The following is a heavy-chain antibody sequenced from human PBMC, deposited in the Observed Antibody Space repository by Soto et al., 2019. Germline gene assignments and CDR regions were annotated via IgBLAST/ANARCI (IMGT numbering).Heavy chain of an antibody. CDR1: GYTFTGYY. CDR2: INPNSGGT. J-gene: IGHJ4*02. CDR3: ARSEAYSSGWYFDY. V-gene: IGHV1-2*04. Sequence: ASVKVSCKASGYTFTGYYMHWVRQAPGQGLEWMGWINPNSGGTNYAQKFQGWVTMTRDTSISTAYMELSRLRSDDTAVYYRARSEAYSSGWYFDYWGQGTLVTVSS. D-gene: IGHD6-19*01.